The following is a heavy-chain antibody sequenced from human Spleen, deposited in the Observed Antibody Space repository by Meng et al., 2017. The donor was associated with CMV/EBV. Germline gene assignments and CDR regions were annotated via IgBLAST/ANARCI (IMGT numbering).Heavy chain of an antibody. CDR1: GYSFTGYY. CDR3: ARERPAPTNHFDY. V-gene: IGHV1-2*02. J-gene: IGHJ4*02. Sequence: ASVKVSCKASGYSFTGYYMHWVRQAPGQGLEWMGWINPNSGGTNYAQKFQGRVTTTRDTSISTAYMELSRLRSDDTAVYYCARERPAPTNHFDYWGQGTLVTVSS. CDR2: INPNSGGT.